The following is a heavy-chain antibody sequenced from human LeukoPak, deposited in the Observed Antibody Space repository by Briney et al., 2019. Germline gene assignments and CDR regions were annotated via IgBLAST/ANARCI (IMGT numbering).Heavy chain of an antibody. D-gene: IGHD6-13*01. V-gene: IGHV1-8*03. J-gene: IGHJ4*02. Sequence: ASVKVSCKASGYTFTSYDINWVRQATGQGLEWMGWMNPNSGNTGYAQKFQGRVTITRNTSISTAYMELSSLRSEDTAVYYCARVRYSSSWPQDYWGQGTLVTVSS. CDR2: MNPNSGNT. CDR3: ARVRYSSSWPQDY. CDR1: GYTFTSYD.